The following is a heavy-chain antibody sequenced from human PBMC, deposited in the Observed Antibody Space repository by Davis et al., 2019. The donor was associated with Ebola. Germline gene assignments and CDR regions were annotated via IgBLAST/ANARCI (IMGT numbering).Heavy chain of an antibody. CDR1: GFSFSNYA. D-gene: IGHD2-15*01. V-gene: IGHV3-23*01. CDR2: IRGVGGNV. J-gene: IGHJ5*02. CDR3: AKVKADFILDWLDP. Sequence: GESLKISCAASGFSFSNYAMAWVRQAPGKGLEWVSTIRGVGGNVFYADSVKGRFTVSRDHSKATLFLQMHSLRADDTAVYYCAKVKADFILDWLDPWGQGTLVTVSS.